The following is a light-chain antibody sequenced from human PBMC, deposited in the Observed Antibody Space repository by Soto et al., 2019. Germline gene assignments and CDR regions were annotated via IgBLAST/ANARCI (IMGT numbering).Light chain of an antibody. Sequence: IQMTQSPSSLSASVVDTVTITFRSSQDVGRWLSWYQQKPGKAPKILIFATSTLQSGVPSRFSGSGSGTDFTLTITSLQSEDFATYYCQQARSFPVTFGQGTRLEIK. CDR3: QQARSFPVT. CDR1: QDVGRW. V-gene: IGKV1D-12*01. CDR2: ATS. J-gene: IGKJ5*01.